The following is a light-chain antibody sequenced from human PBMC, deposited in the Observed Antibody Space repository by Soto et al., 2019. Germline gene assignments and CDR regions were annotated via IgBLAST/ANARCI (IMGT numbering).Light chain of an antibody. V-gene: IGKV1-5*01. CDR1: QSISTW. CDR3: QQYINYPWT. J-gene: IGKJ1*01. Sequence: DIQMTQSPSTLSASVGDRVTITCRASQSISTWLAWYQQKPGKAPKLLIYDASSLESGVPSRFGGGGSGTEFTLTISSVQPDDFSIDYCQQYINYPWTVGQGTKVDIK. CDR2: DAS.